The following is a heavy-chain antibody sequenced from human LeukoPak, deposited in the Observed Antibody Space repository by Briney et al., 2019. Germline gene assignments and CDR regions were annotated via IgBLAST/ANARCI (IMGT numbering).Heavy chain of an antibody. CDR3: ASPDGSGSYTLDY. Sequence: ASVKVSCKASGYTFTGYYMHWVRQAPGQGLEWMGGIIPIFGTANYAQKFQGRVTITTDESTSTAYMELSSLRSEDTAVYYCASPDGSGSYTLDYWGQGTLVTVSS. CDR1: GYTFTGYY. V-gene: IGHV1-69*05. D-gene: IGHD3-10*01. J-gene: IGHJ4*02. CDR2: IIPIFGTA.